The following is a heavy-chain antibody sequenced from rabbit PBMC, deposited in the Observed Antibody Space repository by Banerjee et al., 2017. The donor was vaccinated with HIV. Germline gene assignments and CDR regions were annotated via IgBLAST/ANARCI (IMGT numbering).Heavy chain of an antibody. CDR1: GIAFSPFA. CDR3: ARDRGSGYAGGGLDL. D-gene: IGHD8-1*01. J-gene: IGHJ4*01. Sequence: QLVESGGGLVTLGGSLKLSCKASGIAFSPFAISWVRQAPGKGLEWIAYIYPRGGSADYASWVNGRFTLSLDNAQNTAFLQMTSLTDADTATYFCARDRGSGYAGGGLDLWGPGTLVTVS. V-gene: IGHV1S7*01. CDR2: IYPRGGSA.